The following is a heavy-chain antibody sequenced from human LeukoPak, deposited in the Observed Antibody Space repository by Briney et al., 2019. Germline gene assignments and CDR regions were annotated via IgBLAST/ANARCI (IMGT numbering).Heavy chain of an antibody. Sequence: SETLSLTCTVSGGSISSGDYYWSWIRQHPGKGLEWIGYIYYSGSTYYNPSLKSRVTISVDTSKNQFSLKLSSVTAAATAVYYCARDSTYYFYGMDVWGQGTTVTVSS. J-gene: IGHJ6*02. CDR3: ARDSTYYFYGMDV. V-gene: IGHV4-31*03. CDR1: GGSISSGDYY. CDR2: IYYSGST.